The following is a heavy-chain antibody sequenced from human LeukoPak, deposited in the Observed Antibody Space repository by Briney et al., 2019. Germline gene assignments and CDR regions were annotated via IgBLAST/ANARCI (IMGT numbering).Heavy chain of an antibody. Sequence: SETLSLTCTVSGGSISSGGFHWNWLRQHPEKGLEWIGYIYYTGSTFYNPSLKSRVAISMDASKNQSSLKLTSVTAADTAIYYCARDFNDSSGHSHPWAYWGQGTLVTVSS. CDR1: GGSISSGGFH. J-gene: IGHJ4*02. V-gene: IGHV4-31*03. CDR3: ARDFNDSSGHSHPWAY. CDR2: IYYTGST. D-gene: IGHD3-22*01.